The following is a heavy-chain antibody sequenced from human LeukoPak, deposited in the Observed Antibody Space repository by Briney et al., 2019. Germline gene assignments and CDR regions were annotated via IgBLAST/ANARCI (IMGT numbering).Heavy chain of an antibody. CDR3: ARDHGITGTTIYPL. J-gene: IGHJ4*02. V-gene: IGHV3-48*03. CDR1: GFTFSSYE. Sequence: GGSLRLSCAASGFTFSSYEMNWVRQAPGKGLEWVSYISSSGSTIYYADSVKGRFTISRGNAKNSLYLQMNTLRAEDTAVYYCARDHGITGTTIYPLWGQGTLVTASS. D-gene: IGHD1-7*01. CDR2: ISSSGSTI.